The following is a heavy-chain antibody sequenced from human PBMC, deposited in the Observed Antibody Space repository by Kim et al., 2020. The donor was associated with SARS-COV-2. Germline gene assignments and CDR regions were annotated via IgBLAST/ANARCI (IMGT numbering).Heavy chain of an antibody. V-gene: IGHV3-74*01. Sequence: GGSLRLSCAASGFTFSSYWMHWVRQAPGKGLVWVSRINSDGSSTSYADSVKGRFTISRDNAKNTLYLQLNSLRAEDTAVYYCARSGYCSSTSCHEDYYYYGMDVWGQGTTVTVSS. D-gene: IGHD2-2*01. CDR2: INSDGSST. CDR1: GFTFSSYW. J-gene: IGHJ6*02. CDR3: ARSGYCSSTSCHEDYYYYGMDV.